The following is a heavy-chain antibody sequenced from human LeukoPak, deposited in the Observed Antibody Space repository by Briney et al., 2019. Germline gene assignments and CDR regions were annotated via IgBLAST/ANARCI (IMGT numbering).Heavy chain of an antibody. J-gene: IGHJ4*02. V-gene: IGHV3-23*01. Sequence: PGGSLRLSCTASGFAFGSFAMAWVRQAPGKGLEGVAAIGSDGDRVHEDSVKGRFTISRDNSKSTLYLQMDNLRVEDTAVYFCAKSAGAATIYFDSWGQGALVTVSS. D-gene: IGHD6-25*01. CDR1: GFAFGSFA. CDR2: IGSDGDR. CDR3: AKSAGAATIYFDS.